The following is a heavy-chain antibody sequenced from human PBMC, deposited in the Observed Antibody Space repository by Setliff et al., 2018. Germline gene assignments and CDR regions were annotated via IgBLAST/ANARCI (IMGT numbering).Heavy chain of an antibody. V-gene: IGHV4-61*02. CDR1: GGSISSGSDY. Sequence: SETLSLTCSVSGGSISSGSDYWTWIRQPAGKGLEWIGRMYGNSNYNPSLKSRVTISVDKSKNQFSLKLSSVTAADTAVYYCERMSGFLYMDVWGKGTTVTVSS. J-gene: IGHJ6*03. CDR2: MYGNS. CDR3: ERMSGFLYMDV. D-gene: IGHD3-3*01.